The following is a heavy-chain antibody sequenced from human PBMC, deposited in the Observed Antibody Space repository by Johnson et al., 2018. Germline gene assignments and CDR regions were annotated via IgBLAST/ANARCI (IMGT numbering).Heavy chain of an antibody. CDR1: GFTFSSYW. D-gene: IGHD3-22*01. J-gene: IGHJ3*02. CDR3: ARERRRITMIVVVKASHGAFDI. Sequence: EVQLVETGGGLVQPGGSLRLSCAASGFTFSSYWMSWVRQAPGTGLEWVANIKPDGSDKYYVDSVKGRFTLSTGKAKNSLYLQMNSLSAEDTAVYYCARERRRITMIVVVKASHGAFDIWGQGTMVTVSS. CDR2: IKPDGSDK. V-gene: IGHV3-7*01.